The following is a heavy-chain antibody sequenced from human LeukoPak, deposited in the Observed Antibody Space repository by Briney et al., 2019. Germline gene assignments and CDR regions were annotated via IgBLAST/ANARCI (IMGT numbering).Heavy chain of an antibody. J-gene: IGHJ4*02. CDR2: IYYTGST. CDR1: GGSISNYY. Sequence: PSETLSFTCTVSGGSISNYYWSWIRQPPGKGLEWIGYIYYTGSTNYNPSLKSRITISVDTSKNQFSLKLNSVTAADTAVYYCARMYKSGWSFDYWGQGALVAVSS. CDR3: ARMYKSGWSFDY. V-gene: IGHV4-59*01. D-gene: IGHD6-19*01.